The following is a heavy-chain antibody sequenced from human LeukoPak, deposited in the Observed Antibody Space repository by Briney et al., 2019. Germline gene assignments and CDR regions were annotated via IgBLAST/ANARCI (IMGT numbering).Heavy chain of an antibody. Sequence: GGSLRLSCAASGFTSSSYEMNWVRQGPGKGLEWVSYISASGGTIKYADSVKGRFTISRDNAKNSLYLHLNSLRVEDTAFYYCARGDGGYYYGMDVWGQGTTVTVSS. CDR2: ISASGGTI. D-gene: IGHD3-3*01. CDR1: GFTSSSYE. J-gene: IGHJ6*02. CDR3: ARGDGGYYYGMDV. V-gene: IGHV3-48*03.